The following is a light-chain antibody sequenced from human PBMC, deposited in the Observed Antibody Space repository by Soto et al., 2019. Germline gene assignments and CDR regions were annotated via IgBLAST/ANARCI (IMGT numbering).Light chain of an antibody. Sequence: EILMTQSPDALSVSPGGRFTLSCSASRTVSNRLAWYQHKPGQAPRLLISGASTGATGIPPRFRGSGSGTEFTLTVDTLQSEDIAIYYCQQYDHWPPYTFGQGTKV. V-gene: IGKV3-15*01. CDR3: QQYDHWPPYT. J-gene: IGKJ2*01. CDR2: GAS. CDR1: RTVSNR.